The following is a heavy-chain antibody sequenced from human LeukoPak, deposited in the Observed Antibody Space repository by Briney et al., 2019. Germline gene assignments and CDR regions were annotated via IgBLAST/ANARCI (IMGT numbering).Heavy chain of an antibody. CDR2: TSGSGSST. Sequence: GGSLRLSCAAPGFTFSSYAMNWVRQAPGKGLEWASGTSGSGSSTYYADSVKGRFTISRDNSKNTLSLQMNSLRAEDTAVYYCARGLSGTYFALDYWGQGTRVTVSS. J-gene: IGHJ4*02. CDR1: GFTFSSYA. V-gene: IGHV3-23*01. CDR3: ARGLSGTYFALDY. D-gene: IGHD3-10*01.